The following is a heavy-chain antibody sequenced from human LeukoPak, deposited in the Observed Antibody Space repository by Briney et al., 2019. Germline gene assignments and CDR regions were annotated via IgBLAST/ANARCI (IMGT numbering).Heavy chain of an antibody. V-gene: IGHV4-30-4*08. J-gene: IGHJ4*02. D-gene: IGHD1-26*01. Sequence: SETLSLTCTVSGGSLSSGDYYWSWIRQPPGKGLEWIGYIYYSGSTYYNPSLKSRVTISVDTSKNQFSLKLSSVTAADTAVYYCARTSGSYLYYFDYWGQGTLVTVSS. CDR3: ARTSGSYLYYFDY. CDR2: IYYSGST. CDR1: GGSLSSGDYY.